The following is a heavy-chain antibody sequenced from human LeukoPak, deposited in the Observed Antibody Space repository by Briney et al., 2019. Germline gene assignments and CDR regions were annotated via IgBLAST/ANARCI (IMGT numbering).Heavy chain of an antibody. D-gene: IGHD2-2*01. V-gene: IGHV4-34*01. J-gene: IGHJ4*02. CDR1: GGSYSGYY. CDR2: INHSGST. Sequence: SETLSLTRAVYGGSYSGYYWSWIRPPPGRGLEWIGEINHSGSTNYNPSLKSRVTISVDTSKNQYSLKLSSVTAADTAVYYCATLADCRSTSCPGWDYWGQGTLVTVSS. CDR3: ATLADCRSTSCPGWDY.